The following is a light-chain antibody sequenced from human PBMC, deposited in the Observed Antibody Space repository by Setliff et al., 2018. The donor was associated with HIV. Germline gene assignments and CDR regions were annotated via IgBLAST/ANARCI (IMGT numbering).Light chain of an antibody. CDR2: DVG. Sequence: QSVLTQPASVSGSPGQSITISCTGTSDDIGYYNYVSWYQQHPGKAPKILIYDVGNRPSGISDRFSGSKSGNTASLTISGLQAEDEADYYCSSFTTSRKFVFGTGTKVTVL. CDR1: SDDIGYYNY. V-gene: IGLV2-14*03. CDR3: SSFTTSRKFV. J-gene: IGLJ1*01.